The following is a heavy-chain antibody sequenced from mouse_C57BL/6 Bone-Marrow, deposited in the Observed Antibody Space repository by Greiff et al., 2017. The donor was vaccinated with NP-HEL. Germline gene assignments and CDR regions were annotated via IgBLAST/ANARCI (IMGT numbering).Heavy chain of an antibody. V-gene: IGHV5-6*02. Sequence: DVMLVESGGDLVKPGGSLKLSCAASGFTFSSYGMSWVRQTPDKRLEWVATISSGGSYTYYPDSVKGRFTISRDNAKNTLYLQMSSLKSEDTAMYYCARHGNSYAMYYWGQGTSVTVSS. J-gene: IGHJ4*01. CDR3: ARHGNSYAMYY. D-gene: IGHD2-1*01. CDR2: ISSGGSYT. CDR1: GFTFSSYG.